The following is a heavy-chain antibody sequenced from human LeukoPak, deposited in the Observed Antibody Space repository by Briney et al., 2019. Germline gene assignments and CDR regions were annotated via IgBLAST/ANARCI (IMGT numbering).Heavy chain of an antibody. V-gene: IGHV3-30*18. CDR1: GFTFSSYG. CDR2: ISSDGSNK. J-gene: IGHJ4*02. D-gene: IGHD5-24*01. Sequence: PGGSLRLSCAASGFTFSSYGMHWVRQAPGKGLEWVAVISSDGSNKYYADSVKGRFTISRDNSKNTLYLQMNSLRAEDTAVYYCAKDYTDGYRQGYFDYWGQGTLVTVSS. CDR3: AKDYTDGYRQGYFDY.